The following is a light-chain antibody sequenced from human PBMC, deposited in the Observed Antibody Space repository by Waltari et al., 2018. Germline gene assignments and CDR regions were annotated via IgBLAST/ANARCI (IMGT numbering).Light chain of an antibody. CDR3: QQYNDYPLT. CDR1: QIISTW. V-gene: IGKV1-5*03. J-gene: IGKJ4*01. CDR2: KAS. Sequence: DLQMTQYPSTLSASVGDRVTITCRASQIISTWLAWYQQKPGKAPKLLIYKASGLESGVPSRFSGSGSGTEFTLTISSLQPDDFATYYCQQYNDYPLTFGGGTKVEIK.